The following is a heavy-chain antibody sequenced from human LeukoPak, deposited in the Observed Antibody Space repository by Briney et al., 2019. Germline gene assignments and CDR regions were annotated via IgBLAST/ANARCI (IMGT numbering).Heavy chain of an antibody. CDR3: ARGTGSYYSLGY. J-gene: IGHJ4*02. D-gene: IGHD1-26*01. CDR1: GFTFSSYW. CDR2: INSDESST. V-gene: IGHV3-74*01. Sequence: GGSLRLSCAASGFTFSSYWMHWVRQAPGKGLVWVSRINSDESSTSYADSVKGRFTISRDNAKNTLYLQMDSLRAEDTAMYYCARGTGSYYSLGYWGQGTLVTVSS.